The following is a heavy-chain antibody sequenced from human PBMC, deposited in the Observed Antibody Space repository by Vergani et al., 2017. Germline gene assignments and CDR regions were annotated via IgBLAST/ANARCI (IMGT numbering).Heavy chain of an antibody. J-gene: IGHJ6*02. CDR3: ARTAGPAILRSYGMDV. CDR2: IWYDGSNK. V-gene: IGHV3-33*01. D-gene: IGHD2-2*02. CDR1: GFTFSSYG. Sequence: QVQLVESGGGVVQPGRSLRLSCAASGFTFSSYGMHWVRQAPGKGLEWVAVIWYDGSNKYYADSVKGRFTISRDNSKNTLYLQMNSLRAEDTAVYYCARTAGPAILRSYGMDVWGQGTTVTVSS.